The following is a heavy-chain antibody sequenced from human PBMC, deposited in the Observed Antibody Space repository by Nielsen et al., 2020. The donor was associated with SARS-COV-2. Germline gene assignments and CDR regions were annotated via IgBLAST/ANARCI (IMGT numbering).Heavy chain of an antibody. D-gene: IGHD4-23*01. Sequence: GESLKISCAASGFSFSTYAMHWVRQAPGKGLEWVAVMSYDGNIQYYADSVKGRFTISRDNSKDTLYLQMNNLKGEDTALYYCARGRSGGFRTGGFGMDVWGQGMTVTVSS. CDR3: ARGRSGGFRTGGFGMDV. V-gene: IGHV3-30-3*01. CDR1: GFSFSTYA. CDR2: MSYDGNIQ. J-gene: IGHJ6*02.